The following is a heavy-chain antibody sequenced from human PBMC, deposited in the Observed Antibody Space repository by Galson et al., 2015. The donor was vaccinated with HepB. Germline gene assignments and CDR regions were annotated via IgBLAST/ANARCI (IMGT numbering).Heavy chain of an antibody. Sequence: SLRLSCAASGFTFSNAWMSWVRQAPGKGLEWVGRIKSKTDGGTTDYAAPVKGRFTISRDDSKNTLYLQMNSLKTEDTAVYYCATDQGATVIDYWGQGTLVTVSS. CDR1: GFTFSNAW. CDR2: IKSKTDGGTT. D-gene: IGHD4-17*01. CDR3: ATDQGATVIDY. V-gene: IGHV3-15*01. J-gene: IGHJ4*02.